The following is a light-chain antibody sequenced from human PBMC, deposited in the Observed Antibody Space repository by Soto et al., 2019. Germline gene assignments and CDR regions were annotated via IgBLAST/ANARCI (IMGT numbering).Light chain of an antibody. CDR3: SSYTSVSTLV. CDR2: EVS. Sequence: QSVLTQPASVSGSPGQSITISCTGTSSDVGSYEYVSWYQQHPGEAPKLMIYEVSNRPSGVSNRFSGSKSGNTASLTISGLQAEDEADYYCSSYTSVSTLVFGTGTKVTVL. J-gene: IGLJ1*01. V-gene: IGLV2-14*01. CDR1: SSDVGSYEY.